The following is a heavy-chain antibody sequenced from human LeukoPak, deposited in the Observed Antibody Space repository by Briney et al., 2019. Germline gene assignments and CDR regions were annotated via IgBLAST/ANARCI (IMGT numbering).Heavy chain of an antibody. CDR3: ARAQAAAGEFDY. J-gene: IGHJ4*02. CDR1: GGTFSSYA. Sequence: SVTVSCTASGGTFSSYAISWVRQAPGQGLEWMGGIIPIFGTANYAQKFQGRVTITADESTSTAYMELSSLRSEDTAVYYCARAQAAAGEFDYWGQGTLVTVSS. D-gene: IGHD6-13*01. CDR2: IIPIFGTA. V-gene: IGHV1-69*13.